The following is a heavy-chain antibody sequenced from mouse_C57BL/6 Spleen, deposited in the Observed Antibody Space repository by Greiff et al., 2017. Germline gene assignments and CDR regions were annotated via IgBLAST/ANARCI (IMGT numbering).Heavy chain of an antibody. CDR3: TRREITTVVAPFDY. D-gene: IGHD1-1*01. CDR2: IDPETGGT. CDR1: GYTFTDYE. J-gene: IGHJ2*01. V-gene: IGHV1-15*01. Sequence: QVQLKQSGAELVRPGASVTLSCKASGYTFTDYEMHWVKQTPVHGLEWIGAIDPETGGTAYNQKFKGKAILTADKSSSTAYMELRSLTSEDSAVYYCTRREITTVVAPFDYWGQGTTLTVSS.